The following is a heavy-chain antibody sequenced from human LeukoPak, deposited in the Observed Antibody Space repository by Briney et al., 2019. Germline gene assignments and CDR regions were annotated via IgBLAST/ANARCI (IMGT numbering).Heavy chain of an antibody. Sequence: SETLSLTCTVSGGSISSGGYSWSWIRQHPGKGLECIGYIYYSGSTYYNPSLKSRVTISVDTSKNQFSLKLSSVTAADTAVYYCARVEITIFGVVEAPNWFDPWGQGTLVTVSS. D-gene: IGHD3-3*01. J-gene: IGHJ5*02. V-gene: IGHV4-31*03. CDR3: ARVEITIFGVVEAPNWFDP. CDR2: IYYSGST. CDR1: GGSISSGGYS.